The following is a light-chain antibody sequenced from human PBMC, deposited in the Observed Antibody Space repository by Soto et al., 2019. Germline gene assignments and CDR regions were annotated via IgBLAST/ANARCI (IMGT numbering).Light chain of an antibody. CDR1: SSDVGGYNY. CDR2: DVS. V-gene: IGLV2-11*01. CDR3: CSYAGSYV. J-gene: IGLJ1*01. Sequence: QSALTQPRSASGSPGQSVTISCTGTSSDVGGYNYVSWYQQHPGKAPKLMIYDVSKRPSGVPDRFSGSKSGNTASLTISGLQAEDEADYYCCSYAGSYVFGTGTKVT.